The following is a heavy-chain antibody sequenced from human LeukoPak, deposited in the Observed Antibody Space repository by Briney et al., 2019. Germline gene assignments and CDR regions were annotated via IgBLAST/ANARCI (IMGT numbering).Heavy chain of an antibody. Sequence: SETLSLTCTVSGGSISSYYWSWIRQPPGKGLEWIGEVSHRGDTNYNPSLKSRVTISIDKSKNQFSLRLTSVTAADTAVYYCTRGGLTFGGNWGQGILVTVSS. CDR2: VSHRGDT. V-gene: IGHV4-59*12. CDR1: GGSISSYY. D-gene: IGHD3-10*01. CDR3: TRGGLTFGGN. J-gene: IGHJ4*02.